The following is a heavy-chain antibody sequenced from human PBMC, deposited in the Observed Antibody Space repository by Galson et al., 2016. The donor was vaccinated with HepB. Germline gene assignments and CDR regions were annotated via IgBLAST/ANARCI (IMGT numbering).Heavy chain of an antibody. V-gene: IGHV3-7*01. J-gene: IGHJ3*02. CDR1: GFRFSAYW. Sequence: SLRLSCAASGFRFSAYWLAWVRQAPGKGLEYVANINEDGSRTHYLDSAKGRFTISRDNAKNSVALQMDGLRADDTALYYCWSGYTSGIWGQGTRVTVSS. D-gene: IGHD6-19*01. CDR2: INEDGSRT. CDR3: WSGYTSGI.